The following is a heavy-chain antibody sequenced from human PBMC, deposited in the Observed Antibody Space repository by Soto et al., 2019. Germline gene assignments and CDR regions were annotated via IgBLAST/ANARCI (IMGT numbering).Heavy chain of an antibody. CDR3: ARQGYSSGWYENYGMDV. D-gene: IGHD6-19*01. CDR2: IYPGDSDT. V-gene: IGHV5-51*01. CDR1: GYSFTSYW. Sequence: PGESLKISCKGSGYSFTSYWIGWVRQMPGKGLEWMGIIYPGDSDTRYSPSFQGQVTISADKSISTAYLQWSSLKASDTAMYYCARQGYSSGWYENYGMDVWGQGTTVTVSS. J-gene: IGHJ6*02.